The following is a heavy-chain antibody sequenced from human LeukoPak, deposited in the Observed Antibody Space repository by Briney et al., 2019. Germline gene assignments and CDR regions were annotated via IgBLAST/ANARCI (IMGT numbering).Heavy chain of an antibody. Sequence: ASVKVSCKASGYIFTAYYIHWVRQAPGQGLEWMGWINPNSGGTNYAQKFQGRVTMTRDTSISTAYMELSRLRSDDTAVYYCARGRYCSGGSCSNHFDYWGQGTLVTVSS. CDR3: ARGRYCSGGSCSNHFDY. V-gene: IGHV1-2*02. CDR2: INPNSGGT. J-gene: IGHJ4*02. D-gene: IGHD2-15*01. CDR1: GYIFTAYY.